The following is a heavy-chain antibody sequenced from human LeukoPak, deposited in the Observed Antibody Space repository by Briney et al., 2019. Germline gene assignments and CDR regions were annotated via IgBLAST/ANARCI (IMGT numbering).Heavy chain of an antibody. CDR1: GFTFGDYA. J-gene: IGHJ4*02. V-gene: IGHV3-49*03. CDR3: TWRYCSGGSCPRPIYYFDY. CDR2: IRSKAYGGTT. D-gene: IGHD2-15*01. Sequence: PGGSLRLSCTASGFTFGDYAMSWFRQAPGKGLEWVGFIRSKAYGGTTEYAASMKGRFTISRDDSKSIAYLQMNSLKTEDTAVYYCTWRYCSGGSCPRPIYYFDYWGQGTLVTVSS.